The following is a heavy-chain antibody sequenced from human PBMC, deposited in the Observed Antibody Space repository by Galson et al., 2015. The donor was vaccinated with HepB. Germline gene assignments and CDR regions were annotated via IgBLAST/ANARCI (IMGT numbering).Heavy chain of an antibody. CDR2: IFPGDSDA. J-gene: IGHJ2*01. D-gene: IGHD6-25*01. Sequence: QSGAEVKKPGESLKISCQASGYTFTNFWIGWVRQMPGKGLEWMGVIFPGDSDARYSTSFQGHVTISVDRSSNTAFLQWSGLKASDTAMYYCVRRVGVNTKTSKTVGSGHLGLGGRGTLVTVSS. CDR3: VRRVGVNTKTSKTVGSGHLGL. CDR1: GYTFTNFW. V-gene: IGHV5-51*01.